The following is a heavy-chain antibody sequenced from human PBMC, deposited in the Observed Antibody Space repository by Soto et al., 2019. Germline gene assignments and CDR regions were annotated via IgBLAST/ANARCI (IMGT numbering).Heavy chain of an antibody. CDR3: ARDLRRDNFSTPADY. CDR2: INTYTGNT. J-gene: IGHJ4*02. D-gene: IGHD1-1*01. Sequence: SVEVSSRASGSAFGGNGITWVRQAPGQGLEWMGWINTYTGNTHYAQNFQGRVTLTTDTSYTTPSMEQRDLISADTALAYCARDLRRDNFSTPADYWGQGALVTVSS. V-gene: IGHV1-18*01. CDR1: GSAFGGNG.